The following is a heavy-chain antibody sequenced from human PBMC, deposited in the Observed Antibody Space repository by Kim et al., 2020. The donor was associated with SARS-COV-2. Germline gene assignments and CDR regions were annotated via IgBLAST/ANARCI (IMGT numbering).Heavy chain of an antibody. CDR2: ISGSGGST. Sequence: GGSLRLFCAASGFTFSSYAMSWVRQAPGKGLEWVSAISGSGGSTYYADSVKGRFTISRDNSKNTLYLQMNSLRAEDTAVYYCAKRGGDLGYYYDSSGYYTDYWGQGTLVTVSS. D-gene: IGHD3-22*01. J-gene: IGHJ4*02. V-gene: IGHV3-23*01. CDR1: GFTFSSYA. CDR3: AKRGGDLGYYYDSSGYYTDY.